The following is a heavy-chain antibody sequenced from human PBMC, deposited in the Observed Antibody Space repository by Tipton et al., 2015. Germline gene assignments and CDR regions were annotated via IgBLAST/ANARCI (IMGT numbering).Heavy chain of an antibody. D-gene: IGHD6-19*01. CDR1: GFIFSSYA. Sequence: SLRLSCAASGFIFSSYAMNWVRQAPGQGLEWVSYISSSSRTIYYADSVKGRFTVSRDNAKDSLYLQMNSLRDEDTAVYYCGREDRGYSSGDYWGQGTLVTVSS. V-gene: IGHV3-48*02. J-gene: IGHJ4*02. CDR2: ISSSSRTI. CDR3: GREDRGYSSGDY.